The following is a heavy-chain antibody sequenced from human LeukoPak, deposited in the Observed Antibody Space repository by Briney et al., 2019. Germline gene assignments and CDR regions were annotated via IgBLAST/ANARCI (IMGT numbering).Heavy chain of an antibody. D-gene: IGHD2-8*01. J-gene: IGHJ5*02. CDR1: GYTFTGYY. V-gene: IGHV1-2*06. CDR2: INPNSGGT. CDR3: ARDKDIVLMVYASEGFDP. Sequence: ASVKVSCKASGYTFTGYYMHWVRQAPGQGLEWMGRINPNSGGTNYAQKFQGRVTMTRDTSISTAYMELSRLRSDDTAVYYCARDKDIVLMVYASEGFDPWGQGTLVTVSS.